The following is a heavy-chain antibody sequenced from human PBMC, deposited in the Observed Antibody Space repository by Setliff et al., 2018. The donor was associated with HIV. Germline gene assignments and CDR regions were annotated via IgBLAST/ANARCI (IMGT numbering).Heavy chain of an antibody. CDR1: GYSFTSHW. Sequence: PGESLKISCKGSGYSFTSHWIAWVRQMPGQGLEWMGIIYPSDSATAYSPSFQGQITISADKSISTAYLQWSSLKASDTAIYYCARSHFITLFGVIYCPGCFDLWGRGTQVTVSS. J-gene: IGHJ2*01. CDR3: ARSHFITLFGVIYCPGCFDL. D-gene: IGHD3-3*01. V-gene: IGHV5-51*01. CDR2: IYPSDSAT.